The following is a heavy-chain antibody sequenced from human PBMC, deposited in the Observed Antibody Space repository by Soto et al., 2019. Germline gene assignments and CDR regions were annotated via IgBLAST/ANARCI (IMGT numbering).Heavy chain of an antibody. J-gene: IGHJ4*02. CDR1: GYSFTSYW. CDR3: ARNFDYGDYRMQNYFDY. V-gene: IGHV5-51*01. Sequence: GESLKISCKDSGYSFTSYWIVWVLQMPGKGLEWMGIIYPGDSDTRYSPSFQGQVTISADKSISTAYLQWSSLKASDTAMYYCARNFDYGDYRMQNYFDYWGQGTLVTVSS. CDR2: IYPGDSDT. D-gene: IGHD4-17*01.